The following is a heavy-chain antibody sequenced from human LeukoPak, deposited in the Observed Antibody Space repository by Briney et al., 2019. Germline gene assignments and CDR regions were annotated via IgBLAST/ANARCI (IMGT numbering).Heavy chain of an antibody. V-gene: IGHV3-23*01. Sequence: GGSLRLSCAASGFSFGSYAMSWVRQAAGKGLEWVSEICGSVSGSGDCTHYADSVKGRFTISRDNSKNTLYLQMNSLRAEDTAVYYCAREYYYGSGTSYYYYGMDVWGQGTTVTVSS. D-gene: IGHD3-10*01. CDR3: AREYYYGSGTSYYYYGMDV. J-gene: IGHJ6*02. CDR2: ICGSVSGSGDCT. CDR1: GFSFGSYA.